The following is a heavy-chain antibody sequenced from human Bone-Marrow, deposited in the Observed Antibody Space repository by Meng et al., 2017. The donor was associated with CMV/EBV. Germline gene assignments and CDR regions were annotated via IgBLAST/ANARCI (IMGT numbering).Heavy chain of an antibody. V-gene: IGHV3-15*01. CDR1: GFTFSNAW. Sequence: GESLKISCAASGFTFSNAWMSWVRQAPGKGLEWVGRIKSKTDGGTTDYAAPVKGRFTISRDDSKNTLYLQMNNLKTEDTAVYYSTTVHCSSTSCPRDNYYYGMDVWGQGTTVTVSS. CDR2: IKSKTDGGTT. D-gene: IGHD2-2*01. J-gene: IGHJ6*02. CDR3: TTVHCSSTSCPRDNYYYGMDV.